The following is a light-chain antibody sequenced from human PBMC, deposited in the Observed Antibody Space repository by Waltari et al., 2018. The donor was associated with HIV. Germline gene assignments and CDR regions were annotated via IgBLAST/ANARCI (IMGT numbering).Light chain of an antibody. CDR1: SFNVGRNF. Sequence: QSVLTQPPSASGTPGQRVTISCSGSSFNVGRNFVSWYQQVPGTAPKVLIFRDNQRPSGVPDRFSGSKSGASASLAISVLRSEEEADYYCAAWDDSLSGSYVFGPGTKVTVL. CDR2: RDN. CDR3: AAWDDSLSGSYV. J-gene: IGLJ1*01. V-gene: IGLV1-47*01.